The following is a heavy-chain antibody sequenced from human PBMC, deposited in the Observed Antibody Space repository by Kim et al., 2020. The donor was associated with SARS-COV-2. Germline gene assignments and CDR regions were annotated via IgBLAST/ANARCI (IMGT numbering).Heavy chain of an antibody. J-gene: IGHJ6*01. CDR3: ARDILVGATSYGMDV. V-gene: IGHV3-33*01. CDR2: IWYDGSNK. CDR1: GFTFSSYA. Sequence: GGSLRLSCAASGFTFSSYAMHWVRQAPGKGLEWVAVIWYDGSNKYYADSVKGRFTISRDNSKNTLYLQMNSLRAEDTAVYYCARDILVGATSYGMDVWGQGTTVTVSS. D-gene: IGHD1-26*01.